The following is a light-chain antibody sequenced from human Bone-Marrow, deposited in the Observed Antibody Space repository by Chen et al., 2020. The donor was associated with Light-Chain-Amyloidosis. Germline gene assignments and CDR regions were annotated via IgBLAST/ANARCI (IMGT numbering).Light chain of an antibody. CDR1: SNDVGGYNL. CDR2: EVN. CDR3: CANAGSSTDV. J-gene: IGLJ1*01. V-gene: IGLV2-23*02. Sequence: QSALTQPASVSGSPGQSITISCTGTSNDVGGYNLVSWYQQYPGEAPKLIIYEVNKRPSGLSNRFSGSRSDNTASMTISGLQAEDAADYYCCANAGSSTDVFGTGTKVTVL.